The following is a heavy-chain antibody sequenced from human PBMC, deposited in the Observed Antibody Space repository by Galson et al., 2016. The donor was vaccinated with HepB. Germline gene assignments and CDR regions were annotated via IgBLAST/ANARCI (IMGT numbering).Heavy chain of an antibody. CDR2: IYSNGLT. CDR3: ARAQYSVTSYSYYFDY. J-gene: IGHJ4*02. V-gene: IGHV4-59*01. CDR1: GGSIGGYY. D-gene: IGHD1-26*01. Sequence: SETLSLTCTVSGGSIGGYYRSWIRQPPGKGLEWIGFIYSNGLTNYNPSLKSGVTISLDTSKNQFSLRLSSVTAADTAVYYCARAQYSVTSYSYYFDYWGQGTLVTVSS.